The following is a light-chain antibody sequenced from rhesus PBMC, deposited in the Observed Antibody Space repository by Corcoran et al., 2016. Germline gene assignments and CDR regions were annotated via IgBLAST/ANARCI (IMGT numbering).Light chain of an antibody. CDR1: QSLLDSEDGNTY. CDR2: EVS. J-gene: IGKJ4*01. CDR3: MQTLEFALT. Sequence: DIVMTQTPLSLPVTLGEPASISCRSSQSLLDSEDGNTYFHWYLQRPGRSPQFLIYEVSNRASGVPDRFSGSGSDTDFTLKIRRVGAEDVGIYYCMQTLEFALTFGGGTKVELK. V-gene: IGKV2-104*01.